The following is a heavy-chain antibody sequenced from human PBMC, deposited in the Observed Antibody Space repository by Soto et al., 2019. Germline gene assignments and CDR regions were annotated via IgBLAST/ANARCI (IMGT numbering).Heavy chain of an antibody. D-gene: IGHD3-22*01. V-gene: IGHV5-10-1*01. Sequence: PGESLKISCKGSGYSFAGYWITWVRQRPGKGLEWMGRIDPSDSQTYYSPSFRGHVTISATKSVTTVFLQWSSLRASDTAMYYCARQIYDSDTGPNFQYYFDSWGQGTPVTVSS. CDR2: IDPSDSQT. CDR1: GYSFAGYW. CDR3: ARQIYDSDTGPNFQYYFDS. J-gene: IGHJ4*02.